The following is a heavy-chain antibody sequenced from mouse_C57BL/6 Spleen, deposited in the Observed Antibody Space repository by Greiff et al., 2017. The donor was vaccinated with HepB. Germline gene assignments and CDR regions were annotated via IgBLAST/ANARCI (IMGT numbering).Heavy chain of an antibody. CDR1: GYTFTSYW. Sequence: VQLQQSGAELVKPGASVKLSCKASGYTFTSYWMHWVKQRPGQGLEWIGMIHPNSGSTNYNEKFKSKDTLTVDKSSSTAYMQLSSLTSEDSAVYYCASSYYDYDGFAYWGQGTLVTVSA. CDR3: ASSYYDYDGFAY. V-gene: IGHV1-64*01. D-gene: IGHD2-4*01. CDR2: IHPNSGST. J-gene: IGHJ3*01.